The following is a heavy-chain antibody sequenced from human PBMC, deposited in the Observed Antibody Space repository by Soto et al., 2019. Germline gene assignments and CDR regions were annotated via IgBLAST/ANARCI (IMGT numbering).Heavy chain of an antibody. CDR3: ATELRFLEWAPGPALLHP. Sequence: ASVKVSCKASGYTFTSYGISWGRQAPGQGLEWMGWISAYNGNTNYAQKLQGRVTMTTDTSTSTAYMELSSLRSEDTAVYYCATELRFLEWAPGPALLHPWGQGPLVTVSS. V-gene: IGHV1-18*01. D-gene: IGHD3-3*01. CDR2: ISAYNGNT. J-gene: IGHJ5*02. CDR1: GYTFTSYG.